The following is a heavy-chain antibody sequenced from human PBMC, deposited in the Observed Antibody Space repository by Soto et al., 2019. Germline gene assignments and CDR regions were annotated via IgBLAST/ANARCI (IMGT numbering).Heavy chain of an antibody. CDR1: GFTFTSYA. CDR2: INGGSGNT. CDR3: ARVPPWGNSAGDYYIQHYDS. J-gene: IGHJ4*02. V-gene: IGHV1-3*01. Sequence: GASVKVSCKPSGFTFTSYAIHWLRQAPGQRPQWMGWINGGSGNTKYSQDFQGRVTFTRDTFATTAYLELSSLRSEDTAVYYCARVPPWGNSAGDYYIQHYDSWGQGTPVTVSS. D-gene: IGHD3-10*01.